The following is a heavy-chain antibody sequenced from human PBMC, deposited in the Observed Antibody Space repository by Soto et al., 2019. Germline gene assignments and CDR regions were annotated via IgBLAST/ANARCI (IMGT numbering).Heavy chain of an antibody. CDR1: GFTFSSYA. V-gene: IGHV3-30-3*01. CDR2: ISYDGSNK. J-gene: IGHJ2*01. Sequence: QVQLVESGGGVVQPGRSLRLSCAASGFTFSSYAMHWVRQAPGKGLEWVAVISYDGSNKYYADSVKGRFTLSRDNSKTPLYRQMNSLGAEDTAVYYCARDEVAGNYWYFDLCGRCTLVTVSS. CDR3: ARDEVAGNYWYFDL. D-gene: IGHD6-19*01.